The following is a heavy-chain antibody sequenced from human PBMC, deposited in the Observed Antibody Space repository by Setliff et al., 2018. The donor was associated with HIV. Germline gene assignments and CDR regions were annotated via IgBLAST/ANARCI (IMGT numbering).Heavy chain of an antibody. CDR3: ARGKGGLVGPAEFDY. V-gene: IGHV4-34*01. CDR1: GGSLSGYY. Sequence: SETLSLTCAVYGGSLSGYYWSWVRQSPGRGLEWIGEINDIGGTNYNPSLKSRVTMSEETSKNQFSLKLKSVTAADTAIYFCARGKGGLVGPAEFDYWGPGTLVTV. J-gene: IGHJ4*02. CDR2: INDIGGT. D-gene: IGHD1-26*01.